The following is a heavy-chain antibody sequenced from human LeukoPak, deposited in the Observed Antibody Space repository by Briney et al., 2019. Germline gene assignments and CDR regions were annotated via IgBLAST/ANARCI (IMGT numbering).Heavy chain of an antibody. V-gene: IGHV3-74*01. CDR2: LNSDESST. Sequence: PGGSLRLSCAASGFTFSSYWMHWVRQAPGKGLVWVSRLNSDESSTNYADSVKGRFTISRDNAKNSLYLQMNSLRAEDTAVYYCAREAYYYDSSGSFDYWGQGTLVTVSS. D-gene: IGHD3-22*01. CDR1: GFTFSSYW. CDR3: AREAYYYDSSGSFDY. J-gene: IGHJ4*02.